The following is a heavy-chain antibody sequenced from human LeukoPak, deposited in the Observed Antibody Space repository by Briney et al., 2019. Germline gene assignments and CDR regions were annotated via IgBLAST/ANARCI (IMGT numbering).Heavy chain of an antibody. J-gene: IGHJ5*02. CDR3: ARKHMVRGEAVLTESWFDP. Sequence: PSETLSLTCTVSGGSISSSSYYWGWIRQPPGKGLEWIGSIYYSGSTYYNPSLKSRVTISVDTSKNQFSLKLSSVTAADTAVYYCARKHMVRGEAVLTESWFDPWGQGTLVTVSS. CDR1: GGSISSSSYY. V-gene: IGHV4-39*01. CDR2: IYYSGST. D-gene: IGHD3-10*01.